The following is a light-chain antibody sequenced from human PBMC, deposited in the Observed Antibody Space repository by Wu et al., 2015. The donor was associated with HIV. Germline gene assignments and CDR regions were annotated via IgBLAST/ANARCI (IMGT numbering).Light chain of an antibody. V-gene: IGKV1-NL1*01. CDR3: QQYYLTPLT. CDR1: QAVFNS. CDR2: TAS. Sequence: DIQMTQSPSSLSASVGDRVTITCRASQAVFNSLAWYQQKVGKAPKLLLYTASRLESGVPSRFSGSGSGSVYILTISSLQSEDFATYYCQQYYLTPLTFGQGTKVEVK. J-gene: IGKJ1*01.